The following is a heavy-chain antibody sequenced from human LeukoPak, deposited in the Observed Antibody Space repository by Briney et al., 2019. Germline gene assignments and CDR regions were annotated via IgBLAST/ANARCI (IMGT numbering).Heavy chain of an antibody. J-gene: IGHJ4*02. CDR3: TRRGHYDSLTGYYYDY. Sequence: GESLKISCKGSGYSFTSYWIGWVGQLPGKGLEWMGIIYPGDSDTRYSPSFQGQVAISADKSISNAYLQLSSLKASDTAMYYCTRRGHYDSLTGYYYDYWGQGTLVTVSS. D-gene: IGHD3-9*01. CDR1: GYSFTSYW. CDR2: IYPGDSDT. V-gene: IGHV5-51*01.